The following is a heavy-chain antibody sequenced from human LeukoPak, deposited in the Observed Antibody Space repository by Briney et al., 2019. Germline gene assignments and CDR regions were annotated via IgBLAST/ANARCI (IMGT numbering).Heavy chain of an antibody. CDR1: GYTFIGYY. J-gene: IGHJ5*02. V-gene: IGHV1-2*02. CDR2: INPHSGGT. CDR3: ARDGDGYLESWFDP. Sequence: ASVKVSCKASGYTFIGYYMHWVRQAPGQGLAWMGWINPHSGGTNYAQKFQGRVTMTRDTSISTAYMELSRLRSDGTAVYYWARDGDGYLESWFDPWGQGTLVTVSS. D-gene: IGHD5-24*01.